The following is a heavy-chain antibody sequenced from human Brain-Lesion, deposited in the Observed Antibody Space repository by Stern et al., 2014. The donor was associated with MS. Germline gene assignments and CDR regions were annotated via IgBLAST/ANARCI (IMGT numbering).Heavy chain of an antibody. J-gene: IGHJ4*02. V-gene: IGHV3-9*01. Sequence: VQLVESGGDLVQPGSSLGLSCAAFGFTFDDYAMHWVRQAPGKGLEWVAGISWNSGTIGYADSVKGRFTTSRDNAYSSLYLQMNSLRPEDTALYYCARDITGSSAYFAYWGQGTLVTVSS. CDR1: GFTFDDYA. CDR2: ISWNSGTI. CDR3: ARDITGSSAYFAY. D-gene: IGHD1-14*01.